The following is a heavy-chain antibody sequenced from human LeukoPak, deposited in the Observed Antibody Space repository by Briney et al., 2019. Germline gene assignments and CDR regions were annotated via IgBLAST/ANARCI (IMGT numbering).Heavy chain of an antibody. CDR1: GFTFKTYA. V-gene: IGHV3-23*01. CDR3: ARGRRIGTNSYYFDY. CDR2: ISGSGTNT. J-gene: IGHJ4*02. D-gene: IGHD1-26*01. Sequence: SGGSLRLSCAASGFTFKTYAMNWVRQVPGKGPEWVSSISGSGTNTHNADSVRGRFTISRDNSKNTVYLQMNSLRAEDTATYFCARGRRIGTNSYYFDYWGQGALVTVSS.